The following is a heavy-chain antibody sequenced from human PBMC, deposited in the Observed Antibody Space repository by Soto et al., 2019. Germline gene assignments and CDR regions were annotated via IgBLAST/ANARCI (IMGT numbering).Heavy chain of an antibody. J-gene: IGHJ4*02. Sequence: PSETLSLTCTVSGGSVSSYYWSWIRQPSGKGLEWIGYIYYSGSTNYNPSLKSRVTISVDTSQNQFSLKLSSVTAADTAVYYCARVSGSYYHVYYFDYWGQGTLVTVSS. CDR1: GGSVSSYY. D-gene: IGHD1-26*01. CDR3: ARVSGSYYHVYYFDY. V-gene: IGHV4-59*02. CDR2: IYYSGST.